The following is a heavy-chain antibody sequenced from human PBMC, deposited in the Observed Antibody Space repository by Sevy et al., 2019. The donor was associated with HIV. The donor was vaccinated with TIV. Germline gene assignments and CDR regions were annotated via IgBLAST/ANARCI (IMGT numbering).Heavy chain of an antibody. D-gene: IGHD3-10*01. CDR1: DGSISNSH. Sequence: SETLSLTCTVSDGSISNSHWSWIRQPPGKGLEWIGYVYYSGTTNYNPSLKSRVTISVDTSNNQFSLNLSSVTAADTAVYYCARHGPSWVDAFDIWGQGTMVTVPS. CDR3: ARHGPSWVDAFDI. V-gene: IGHV4-59*01. J-gene: IGHJ3*02. CDR2: VYYSGTT.